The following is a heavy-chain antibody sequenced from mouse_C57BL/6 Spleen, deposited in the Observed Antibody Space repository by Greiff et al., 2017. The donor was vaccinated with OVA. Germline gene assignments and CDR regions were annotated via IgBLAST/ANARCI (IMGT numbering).Heavy chain of an antibody. CDR1: GYTFTSYW. D-gene: IGHD1-1*01. J-gene: IGHJ4*01. Sequence: VQLQQPGAELVKPGASVKMSCKASGYTFTSYWITWVKQRPGQGLEWIGDIYPGSGSTNYNEKFKSKATLTVGTSSSTAYMQLSSLTSEDSAVYYCASWNTVVKYYYAMDYWGQGTSVTVSS. V-gene: IGHV1-55*01. CDR2: IYPGSGST. CDR3: ASWNTVVKYYYAMDY.